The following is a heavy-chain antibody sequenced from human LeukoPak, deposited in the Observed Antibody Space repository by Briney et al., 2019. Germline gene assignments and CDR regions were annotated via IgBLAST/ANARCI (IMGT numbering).Heavy chain of an antibody. CDR1: GFIFSDYY. J-gene: IGHJ6*02. CDR3: VRGFATAYGMDV. V-gene: IGHV3-11*05. CDR2: ISSSSRDT. Sequence: GGSLRLSCAASGFIFSDYYMSWIRQAPGKGLEWVSYISSSSRDTNYADSGKGRFTFSRDNAKKSVYLQMNSLRAEDTAVYYCVRGFATAYGMDVWGQGTTVTVSS. D-gene: IGHD2-15*01.